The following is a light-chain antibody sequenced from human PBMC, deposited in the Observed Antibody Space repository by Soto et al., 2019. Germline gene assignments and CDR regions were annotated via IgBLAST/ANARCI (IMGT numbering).Light chain of an antibody. CDR1: QSISSY. CDR3: QQRYSTLWT. J-gene: IGKJ1*01. Sequence: DIQMTQSPSSLSASVGDRVTITCRASQSISSYLNWYQQKPGKAPKLLIYAASSLQSGVPSRFSGSGSGTDFTITISSLQPEDFATYYCQQRYSTLWTFGQGTKVEIK. CDR2: AAS. V-gene: IGKV1-39*01.